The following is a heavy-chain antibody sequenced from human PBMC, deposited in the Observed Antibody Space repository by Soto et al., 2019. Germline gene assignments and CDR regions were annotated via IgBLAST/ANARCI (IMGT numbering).Heavy chain of an antibody. CDR3: ARDIVVVVAATGRFNYYYYGMDV. Sequence: HPGGSLRLSCAASGFTFSSYWMSWVRQAPGKGLEWVANIKQDGSEKYYVDSVKGRFTISRDNAKNSLYLQMNSLRAEDTAVYYCARDIVVVVAATGRFNYYYYGMDVWGQGTTVTVSS. D-gene: IGHD2-15*01. CDR2: IKQDGSEK. CDR1: GFTFSSYW. J-gene: IGHJ6*02. V-gene: IGHV3-7*01.